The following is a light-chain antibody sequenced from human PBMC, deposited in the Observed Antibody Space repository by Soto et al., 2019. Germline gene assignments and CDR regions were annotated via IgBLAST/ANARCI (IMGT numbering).Light chain of an antibody. Sequence: EVVLTQSPGTLSLSPGERATLSCRASQSVSNTYLAWYQQKPGQAPRLLIYGASRRATGIPDRFSGSGSGTDFTLNISRLEPDDFAVYYCQGYGSSRTFGQGTKVEIK. CDR2: GAS. V-gene: IGKV3-20*01. CDR1: QSVSNTY. CDR3: QGYGSSRT. J-gene: IGKJ1*01.